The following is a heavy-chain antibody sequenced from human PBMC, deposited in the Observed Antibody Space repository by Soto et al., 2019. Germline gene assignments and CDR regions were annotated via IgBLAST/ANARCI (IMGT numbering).Heavy chain of an antibody. CDR2: IRQDGTEI. CDR1: GSTLESHW. V-gene: IGHV3-7*01. CDR3: ATECDFWSGFYGWFGA. D-gene: IGHD3-3*01. Sequence: EVQLVESGGGLVQPGGSLRLVCVDSGSTLESHWMAWVRQAPGKGLEWVANIRQDGTEIHYVEAVRGRFIISRDNAKKSVYLQMNSLRVEDSARDYCATECDFWSGFYGWFGAGGQGTLVPVSS. J-gene: IGHJ5*02.